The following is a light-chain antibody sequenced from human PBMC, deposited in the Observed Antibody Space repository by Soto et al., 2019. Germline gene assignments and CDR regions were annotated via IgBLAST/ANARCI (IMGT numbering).Light chain of an antibody. CDR3: QQYNSYPIT. V-gene: IGKV1-5*03. J-gene: IGKJ5*01. CDR2: ETS. Sequence: DVQMSHSPSTLSASVGDRVTITCRASQSISRWFAWYQQKPGKAPKLLIYETSSLEDGVPSRFTGSGSGTEFSLTITSLQPEDFATYYCQQYNSYPITFGQGTRLEI. CDR1: QSISRW.